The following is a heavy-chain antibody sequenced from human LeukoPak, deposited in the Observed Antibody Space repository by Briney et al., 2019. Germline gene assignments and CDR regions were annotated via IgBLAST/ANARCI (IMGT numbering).Heavy chain of an antibody. Sequence: ASVKVSCKASGYTFTGYYMHWVRQAPGQGLEWMGWINPNSGGTNYAQKFQGRVTMTRDTSISTAYMELSRLRSDDTAVYYCARDILGDYYDSSGSPDYPHLPAVHRRLGGMDVWGQETTVTVSS. CDR2: INPNSGGT. CDR3: ARDILGDYYDSSGSPDYPHLPAVHRRLGGMDV. CDR1: GYTFTGYY. V-gene: IGHV1-2*02. J-gene: IGHJ6*02. D-gene: IGHD3-22*01.